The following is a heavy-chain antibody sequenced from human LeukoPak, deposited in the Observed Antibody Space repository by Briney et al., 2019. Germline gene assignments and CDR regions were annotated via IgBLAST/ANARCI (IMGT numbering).Heavy chain of an antibody. J-gene: IGHJ5*02. CDR3: AGELGYCTNGVCYNWFDP. CDR1: GYTFTSYG. Sequence: ASVKVSCKASGYTFTSYGISWVRQAPGQGLEWMGWISAYNGNTNYAQKLQGRVTMTTDTSTSTAYMELRSLRSDDTAVYYCAGELGYCTNGVCYNWFDPWGQGTLVTVSS. V-gene: IGHV1-18*01. CDR2: ISAYNGNT. D-gene: IGHD2-8*01.